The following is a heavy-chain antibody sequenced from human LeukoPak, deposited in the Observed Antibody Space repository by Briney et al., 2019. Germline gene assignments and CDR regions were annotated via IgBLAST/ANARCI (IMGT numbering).Heavy chain of an antibody. CDR2: ISSNGGST. CDR3: VKDQAGTTGNAFDI. J-gene: IGHJ3*02. Sequence: PGGSLRLSCSVSGLSFSRYPMHWVRQAPGKGLEYASAISSNGGSTYYADSVKGRFTISRDNSKNTMYLRMNSLRGEDTAVYYCVKDQAGTTGNAFDIWGQGTVVTVSS. CDR1: GLSFSRYP. D-gene: IGHD1-1*01. V-gene: IGHV3-64D*06.